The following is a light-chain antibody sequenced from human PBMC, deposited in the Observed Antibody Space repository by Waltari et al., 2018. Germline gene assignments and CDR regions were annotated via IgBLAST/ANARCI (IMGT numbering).Light chain of an antibody. J-gene: IGLJ2*01. CDR3: SSYTSSSTLV. CDR2: AVT. Sequence: QSALTQPASVSGSPGQSITISCTGTSSDVGGYKYVSWYQQHPGKAPTLRVYAVTNRPYGVSNRFSGSKSGNTASLTISGLQAEDEADYYCSSYTSSSTLVFGGGTKLTVL. CDR1: SSDVGGYKY. V-gene: IGLV2-14*01.